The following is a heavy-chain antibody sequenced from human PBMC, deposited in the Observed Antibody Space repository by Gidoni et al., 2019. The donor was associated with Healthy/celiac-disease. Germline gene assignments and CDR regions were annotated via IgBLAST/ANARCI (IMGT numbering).Heavy chain of an antibody. J-gene: IGHJ4*02. CDR2: ISSNGGST. CDR3: VKSRPAYCGGDCYFDS. CDR1: GFTFMSHS. V-gene: IGHV3-64D*06. D-gene: IGHD2-21*02. Sequence: EVQLVESGGGLVQPGGSLRLSCSASGFTFMSHSMHVVRQAPGKALEFVSGISSNGGSTHYADSVKGRFTISRDNFKDILYLQMSSLRAEDTALYFCVKSRPAYCGGDCYFDSWGQGTVVTVSS.